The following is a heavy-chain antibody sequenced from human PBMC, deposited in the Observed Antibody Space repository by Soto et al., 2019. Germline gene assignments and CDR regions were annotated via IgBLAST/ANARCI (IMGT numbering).Heavy chain of an antibody. J-gene: IGHJ3*02. D-gene: IGHD3-22*01. CDR2: IYSGGST. CDR3: ARDRLYDSSGYYYRAFDI. Sequence: GGSLRLSCAASGFTVSSNYMSWVRQAPGKGLEWVSVIYSGGSTYYADSVKGRFTISRDNSKNTLYLQMNSLRAEDTAVYYCARDRLYDSSGYYYRAFDIWGQGTMVTVSS. V-gene: IGHV3-53*01. CDR1: GFTVSSNY.